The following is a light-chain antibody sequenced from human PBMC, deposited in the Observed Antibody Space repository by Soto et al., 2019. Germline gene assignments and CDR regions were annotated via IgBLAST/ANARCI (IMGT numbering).Light chain of an antibody. J-gene: IGLJ3*02. CDR1: SSDVGVYNY. CDR2: EVS. V-gene: IGLV2-14*01. CDR3: SSYTSSSTLV. Sequence: QSALTQPASVSGSTGQSITISCTGTSSDVGVYNYVSWYQQHPGKAPKLMIYEVSNRPSGVSNRFSGSKSGNTASLTISGLQAEDEADYYFSSYTSSSTLVFGGVTKLTVL.